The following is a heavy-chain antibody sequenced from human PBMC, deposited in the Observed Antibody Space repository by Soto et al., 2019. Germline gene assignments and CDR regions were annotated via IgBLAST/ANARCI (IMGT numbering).Heavy chain of an antibody. CDR2: IGTLSDT. Sequence: LRLSCAGSGFTFSTFDIHWVRQAPGKGLEWVSGIGTLSDTFYAASVQGRFTISRQNAKNSVYLQMNSLRAGDTAFYYCARGRSFSYDSTPPPMFDPWGQGTLVT. CDR3: ARGRSFSYDSTPPPMFDP. CDR1: GFTFSTFD. D-gene: IGHD3-10*01. V-gene: IGHV3-13*01. J-gene: IGHJ5*02.